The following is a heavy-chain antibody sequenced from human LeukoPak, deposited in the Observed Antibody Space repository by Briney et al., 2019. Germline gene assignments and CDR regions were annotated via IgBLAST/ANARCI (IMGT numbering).Heavy chain of an antibody. D-gene: IGHD3-22*01. V-gene: IGHV3-74*01. CDR2: INSDGSST. CDR1: GFTFSSYW. CDR3: ARAYDSSGYWLYYFDY. J-gene: IGHJ4*02. Sequence: GGSLRLSCAASGFTFSSYWMHWVRQAPGEGLGWVSRINSDGSSTSYADSVKGRFTISRDNAKNTLYLQMNSLRAEDTAVHYCARAYDSSGYWLYYFDYWGQGTLVTVSS.